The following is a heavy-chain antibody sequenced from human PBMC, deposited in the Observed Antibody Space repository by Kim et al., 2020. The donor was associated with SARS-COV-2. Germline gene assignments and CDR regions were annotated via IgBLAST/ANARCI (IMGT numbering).Heavy chain of an antibody. D-gene: IGHD3-9*01. CDR2: INTNTGNP. J-gene: IGHJ3*02. Sequence: ASVKVSCKASGYTFTSYAMNWVRQAPGQGLEWMGWINTNTGNPTYAQGFTGRFVFSLDTSVSTAYLQISSLKAEDTAVYYCAREGTRVLRYFDWPANAFDIWGQGTMVTVSS. CDR3: AREGTRVLRYFDWPANAFDI. CDR1: GYTFTSYA. V-gene: IGHV7-4-1*02.